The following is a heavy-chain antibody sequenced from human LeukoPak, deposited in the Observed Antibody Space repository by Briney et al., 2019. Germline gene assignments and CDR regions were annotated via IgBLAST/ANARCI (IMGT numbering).Heavy chain of an antibody. J-gene: IGHJ4*02. CDR3: ARDQVGAPDY. CDR1: GFTLSSYA. Sequence: GGSLRLSCVASGFTLSSYAVSWVRQAPGKGLQWVSRINSDGSSTSYADSVKGRFTISRDNAKNTLYLQMNSLRAEDTAVYYCARDQVGAPDYWGQGTLVTVSS. V-gene: IGHV3-74*01. CDR2: INSDGSST. D-gene: IGHD1-26*01.